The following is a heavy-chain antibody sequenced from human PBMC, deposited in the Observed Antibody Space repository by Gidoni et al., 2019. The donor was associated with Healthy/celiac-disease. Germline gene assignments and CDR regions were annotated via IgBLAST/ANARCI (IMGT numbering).Heavy chain of an antibody. J-gene: IGHJ4*02. CDR3: AKGGSMVRGVMDY. V-gene: IGHV3-30*18. Sequence: QVQLVESGGGVVQPGRSLRLCCAASGFNFSSYGMHWVRQAPGKGLEWVAVISYDGSNKYYADSVKGRFTISRDNSKNTLYLQMNSLRAEDTAVYYCAKGGSMVRGVMDYWGQGTLVTVSS. CDR2: ISYDGSNK. CDR1: GFNFSSYG. D-gene: IGHD3-10*01.